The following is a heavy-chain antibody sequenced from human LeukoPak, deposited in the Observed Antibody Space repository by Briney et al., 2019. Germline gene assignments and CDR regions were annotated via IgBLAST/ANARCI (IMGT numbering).Heavy chain of an antibody. CDR2: IIPIFGTA. D-gene: IGHD6-19*01. J-gene: IGHJ4*02. CDR1: GGTFSSYA. Sequence: SVKVSCKASGGTFSSYAISWVRQAPGQGLEWMGGIIPIFGTANYAQKFQGRVTITADESTSTAYMELSSLRSEDTAEYYCASRGSGWLREGGFDYWGQGTLVTVSS. CDR3: ASRGSGWLREGGFDY. V-gene: IGHV1-69*13.